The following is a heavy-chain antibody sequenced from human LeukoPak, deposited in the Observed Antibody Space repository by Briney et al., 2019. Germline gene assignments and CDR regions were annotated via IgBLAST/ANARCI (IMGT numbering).Heavy chain of an antibody. Sequence: ASVKVSCKASGYTFTGYYMHWVRQAAGHGLEWMGWINPNSGGTNYAQKFQGRVTMTRDTSMSTAYMEVSRLRSDDTAVYYCARGAIVATIWVDYWGQGTLVTVSS. CDR1: GYTFTGYY. D-gene: IGHD5-12*01. V-gene: IGHV1-2*02. CDR2: INPNSGGT. J-gene: IGHJ4*02. CDR3: ARGAIVATIWVDY.